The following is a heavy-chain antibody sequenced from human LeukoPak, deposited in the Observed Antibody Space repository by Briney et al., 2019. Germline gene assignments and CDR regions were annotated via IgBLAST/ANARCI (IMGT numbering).Heavy chain of an antibody. V-gene: IGHV4-4*07. CDR2: IYISGST. Sequence: SETLSLTCTVSGGSISSYYWSWIRQPAGKGLEWIGRIYISGSTNYNPSLKSRVTMSVDTSKNQFSLKLSSVTAADTAVYYCARRYFDWLAKDYYFDYWGQGTLVTVSS. D-gene: IGHD3-9*01. CDR3: ARRYFDWLAKDYYFDY. CDR1: GGSISSYY. J-gene: IGHJ4*02.